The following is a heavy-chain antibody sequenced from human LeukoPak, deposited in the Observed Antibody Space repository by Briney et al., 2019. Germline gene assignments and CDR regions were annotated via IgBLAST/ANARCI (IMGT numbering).Heavy chain of an antibody. V-gene: IGHV1-69*05. Sequence: ASEKVSCKASGGTFSSYAISWVRQAPGQGLEWMGGIIPIFGTANYAQKFQGRVTITTDESTSTAYMELSSLRSEDTAAYYCARHHYDYAFDIWGQGTMVTVSS. CDR2: IIPIFGTA. CDR1: GGTFSSYA. CDR3: ARHHYDYAFDI. D-gene: IGHD3-22*01. J-gene: IGHJ3*02.